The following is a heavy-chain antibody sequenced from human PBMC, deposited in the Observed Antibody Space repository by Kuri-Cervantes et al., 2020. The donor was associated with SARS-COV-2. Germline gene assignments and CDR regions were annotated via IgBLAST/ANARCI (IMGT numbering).Heavy chain of an antibody. D-gene: IGHD3-16*01. Sequence: GESLKISCAASGFTFSSYWMSWVRQAPGEGLEWAANIKQDGSEKYYVDSVKGRFTISRDNAKNSLYLQMNSLRAEDTAEYYCARWGVYYFDYWGQGTLVTVSS. J-gene: IGHJ4*02. CDR1: GFTFSSYW. CDR3: ARWGVYYFDY. CDR2: IKQDGSEK. V-gene: IGHV3-7*01.